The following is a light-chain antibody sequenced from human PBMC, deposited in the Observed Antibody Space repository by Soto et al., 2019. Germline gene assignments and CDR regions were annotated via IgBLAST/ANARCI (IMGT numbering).Light chain of an antibody. CDR3: QSYDSSLTVL. CDR1: SSNIGAGYG. CDR2: DNN. J-gene: IGLJ2*01. Sequence: QLVLTQPPSVSGAPGQRVTISCTGSSSNIGAGYGVRWYQQFPGTAPKLLIYDNNNRPSGVPDRFSGSRSGTSASLAITGLQAEDEADYYCQSYDSSLTVLFGGGTKLTVL. V-gene: IGLV1-40*01.